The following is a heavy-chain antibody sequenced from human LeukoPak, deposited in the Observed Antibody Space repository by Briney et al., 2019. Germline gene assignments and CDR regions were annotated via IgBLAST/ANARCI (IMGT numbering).Heavy chain of an antibody. CDR3: ARDKLEGYSYGLLGY. CDR2: IYYSGST. V-gene: IGHV4-59*01. Sequence: SETLSLTCAVSGGSISSYYWSWIRQPPGKGLEWIGYIYYSGSTNYNPSLKSRVTISVDTSKNQFSLKLSSVTAADTAVYYCARDKLEGYSYGLLGYWGQGTLVTVSS. D-gene: IGHD5-18*01. J-gene: IGHJ4*02. CDR1: GGSISSYY.